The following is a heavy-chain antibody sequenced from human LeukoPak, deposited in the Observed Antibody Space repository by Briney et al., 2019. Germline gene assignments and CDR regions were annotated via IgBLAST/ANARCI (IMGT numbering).Heavy chain of an antibody. J-gene: IGHJ6*03. CDR1: GFAFSNFA. V-gene: IGHV3-23*01. Sequence: GGSLRLSCAASGFAFSNFAVIWVRQAPGKGLEWFSAMSGSGYYTYYVESVKGRFTISRDNSKNTLYLHMNSLRADDTAVYYCAKMEGQRLYDYCMDVWGRGTTVTVSS. CDR2: MSGSGYYT. D-gene: IGHD3-3*01. CDR3: AKMEGQRLYDYCMDV.